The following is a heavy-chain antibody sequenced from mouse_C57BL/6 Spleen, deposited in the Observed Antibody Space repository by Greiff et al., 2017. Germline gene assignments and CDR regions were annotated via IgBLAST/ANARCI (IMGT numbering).Heavy chain of an antibody. V-gene: IGHV10-1*01. CDR3: VRHLTFDY. J-gene: IGHJ2*01. CDR1: GFSFNTYA. CDR2: IRSKSNNYAT. Sequence: EADGGLVQPKGSLKLSCAASGFSFNTYAMNWVRQAPGKGLEWVARIRSKSNNYATYYADSVKDRFTISRDDSESMLYLQMNNLKTEDTAMYYCVRHLTFDYWGQGTTLTVSS. D-gene: IGHD2-13*01.